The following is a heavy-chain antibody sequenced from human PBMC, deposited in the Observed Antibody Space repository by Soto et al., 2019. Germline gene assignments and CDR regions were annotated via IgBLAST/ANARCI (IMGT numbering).Heavy chain of an antibody. V-gene: IGHV3-23*01. CDR3: AKDWPGTISVTSDY. CDR2: IINSGDTT. CDR1: GFDFSTYA. D-gene: IGHD4-17*01. J-gene: IGHJ4*02. Sequence: EVHLLESGGTFVQPGGSLRLSCAASGFDFSTYAMSWVRQAPGKGLEWVSCIINSGDTTYYADSVKGRFTISRDNSRNTLYLHMNSLRADDTAMYYCAKDWPGTISVTSDYWGQGTLVTVSS.